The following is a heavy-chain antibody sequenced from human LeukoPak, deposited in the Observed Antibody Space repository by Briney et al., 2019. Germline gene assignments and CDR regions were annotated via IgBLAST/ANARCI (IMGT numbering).Heavy chain of an antibody. V-gene: IGHV3-74*01. CDR1: GFTFSSYW. CDR3: VGEYYGSGSYYDKYGMDV. J-gene: IGHJ6*02. Sequence: GGSLRLSCAASGFTFSSYWMHWVRQAPGKGLVWVSRINSDGSSTSYADSVEGRFTISRDNAKNTLYLQMNSLRAEDTAVYYCVGEYYGSGSYYDKYGMDVWGQGTTVTVSS. D-gene: IGHD3-10*01. CDR2: INSDGSST.